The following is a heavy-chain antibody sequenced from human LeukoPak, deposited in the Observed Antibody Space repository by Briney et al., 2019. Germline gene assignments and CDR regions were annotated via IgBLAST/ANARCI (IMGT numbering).Heavy chain of an antibody. CDR1: GYSFTSYW. J-gene: IGHJ3*02. Sequence: GESLKISCKGSGYSFTSYWIGWVRQMPGKGLEWMGIIYPGDSDTRYSPSFQGQVTISADKSISTAYLQWSSLKASDTAMYYCARWAWPETDYYYDSSGYSTSDAFDIWGQGTMVTVSS. V-gene: IGHV5-51*01. D-gene: IGHD3-22*01. CDR2: IYPGDSDT. CDR3: ARWAWPETDYYYDSSGYSTSDAFDI.